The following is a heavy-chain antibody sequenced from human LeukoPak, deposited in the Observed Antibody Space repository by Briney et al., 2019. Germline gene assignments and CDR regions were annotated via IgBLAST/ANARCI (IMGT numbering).Heavy chain of an antibody. CDR3: ARDDPTMVRGVIRYSFDY. V-gene: IGHV1-69*05. D-gene: IGHD3-10*01. CDR1: GGTFSSYA. CDR2: IIPIFGTA. J-gene: IGHJ4*02. Sequence: ASVKVSCKASGGTFSSYAISWVRQAPGQGLEWMGRIIPIFGTANYAQKFQGRGTITTDESTSTAYMELSSLRSEDRAVYYCARDDPTMVRGVIRYSFDYWGQGTLVTVSS.